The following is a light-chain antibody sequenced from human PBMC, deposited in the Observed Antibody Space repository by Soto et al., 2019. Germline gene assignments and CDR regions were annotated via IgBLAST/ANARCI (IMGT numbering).Light chain of an antibody. CDR3: QQSYSTPLT. V-gene: IGKV1-39*01. CDR2: AAS. J-gene: IGKJ4*01. CDR1: QSISSY. Sequence: DIQMTQSPSSLSASVGDRVTITCRASQSISSYLNWYQQKPGKAPKLLIYAASSLQSGVTSRFSGSGSGTDVTLTISSLQPEDVATYYCQQSYSTPLTFGGGTKVEIK.